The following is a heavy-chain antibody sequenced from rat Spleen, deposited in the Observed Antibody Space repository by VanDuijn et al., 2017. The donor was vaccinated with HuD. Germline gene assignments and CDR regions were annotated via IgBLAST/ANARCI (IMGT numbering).Heavy chain of an antibody. CDR1: GFTFSNFD. Sequence: EVQLVESGGGLVRPGGSLKLSCSVSGFTFSNFDMAWVRQAPTKGLEWVATLSYDGFTTYYRDSVRGRFTISRDNAKSTLSLQMDSLRSEDTATYYCARRHYGYTDYFDYWGQGVMVTVSS. CDR3: ARRHYGYTDYFDY. D-gene: IGHD1-9*01. V-gene: IGHV5-29*01. CDR2: LSYDGFTT. J-gene: IGHJ2*01.